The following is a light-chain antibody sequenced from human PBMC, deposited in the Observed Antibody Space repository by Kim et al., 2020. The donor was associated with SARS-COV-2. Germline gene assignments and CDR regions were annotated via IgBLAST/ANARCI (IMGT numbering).Light chain of an antibody. CDR1: SSDVGGYNY. J-gene: IGLJ3*02. Sequence: GQSITISCTGTSSDVGGYNYVSWYQQHPGKVPKLIIYEVSNRPSGVSHRFSGSKSGNTASLTISGLQADDEADYYCNSYTTTFSWVFGGGTQLTVL. CDR2: EVS. CDR3: NSYTTTFSWV. V-gene: IGLV2-14*03.